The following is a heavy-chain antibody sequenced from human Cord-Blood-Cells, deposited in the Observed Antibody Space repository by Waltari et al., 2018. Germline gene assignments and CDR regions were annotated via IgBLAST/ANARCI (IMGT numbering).Heavy chain of an antibody. J-gene: IGHJ3*02. CDR2: IYHSGST. CDR3: ARVPDWEALDI. D-gene: IGHD1-26*01. V-gene: IGHV4-38-2*01. Sequence: QVQLQESGPGLVKPSETLSLTCAVSGYSISSGYYWGWIRQPPGKGLEWIGSIYHSGSTYYNPSLKSRVTISVDTSKNQFSLKLSSVTAADTAVYYCARVPDWEALDIWGQGTMVTVSS. CDR1: GYSISSGYY.